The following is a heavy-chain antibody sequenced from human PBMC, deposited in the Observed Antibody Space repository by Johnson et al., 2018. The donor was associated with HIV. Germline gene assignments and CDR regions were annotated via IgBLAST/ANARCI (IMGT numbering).Heavy chain of an antibody. CDR2: IGTAGDT. J-gene: IGHJ3*01. CDR3: ARGLGWDTNLAFDV. D-gene: IGHD4-11*01. V-gene: IGHV3-13*01. Sequence: VQVVESGGGLVQPGGSLRLSCVASGFTFSSYDMHWVRQATGKGLEWVSAIGTAGDTYYPGSVKGRFTISRENAKNSLYLQMNSLRDADTAVYYCARGLGWDTNLAFDVWGQGTMVTVSS. CDR1: GFTFSSYD.